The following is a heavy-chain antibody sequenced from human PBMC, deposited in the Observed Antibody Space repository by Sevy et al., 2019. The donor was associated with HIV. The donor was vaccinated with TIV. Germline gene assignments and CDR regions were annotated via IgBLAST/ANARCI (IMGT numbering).Heavy chain of an antibody. Sequence: ASVKVSCKASGYTFISYGISWVRQAPGQGLEWMAWISPYNGNTKYAQKIQGRVTMTTDTSTSTAYMELRSLRSDDTAVYYCARDQSLEWELTRTRFDYWGQGTLVTVSS. D-gene: IGHD1-26*01. CDR3: ARDQSLEWELTRTRFDY. CDR2: ISPYNGNT. V-gene: IGHV1-18*01. CDR1: GYTFISYG. J-gene: IGHJ4*02.